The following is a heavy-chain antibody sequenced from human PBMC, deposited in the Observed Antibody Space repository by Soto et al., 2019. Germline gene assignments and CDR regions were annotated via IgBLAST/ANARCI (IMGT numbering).Heavy chain of an antibody. J-gene: IGHJ6*02. D-gene: IGHD4-17*01. CDR3: GTVTTYKTIYYYYGMDV. CDR2: IIPIFGTA. CDR1: GGTFSIYA. V-gene: IGHV1-69*13. Sequence: GASVKVSCKDSGGTFSIYAISWVRQAPGQGLEWMGGIIPIFGTANYAQKFQGRVTITADESTSTAYMELSSLRSEDTAVYYCGTVTTYKTIYYYYGMDVWGQGTTVTVSS.